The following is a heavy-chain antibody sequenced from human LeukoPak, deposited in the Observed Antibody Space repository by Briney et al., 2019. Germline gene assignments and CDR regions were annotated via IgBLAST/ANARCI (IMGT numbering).Heavy chain of an antibody. CDR2: IYYSGST. J-gene: IGHJ4*02. Sequence: PSETLSLTCTVSGGSISSSSYYWGWIRQPPGKGLEWIGSIYYSGSTYYSPSLKSRVTISVDTSKNQFSLKLSSVTAADTAVYYCARMYYYDSTTSDHFDYWGQGTLVTVSS. D-gene: IGHD3-22*01. V-gene: IGHV4-39*01. CDR1: GGSISSSSYY. CDR3: ARMYYYDSTTSDHFDY.